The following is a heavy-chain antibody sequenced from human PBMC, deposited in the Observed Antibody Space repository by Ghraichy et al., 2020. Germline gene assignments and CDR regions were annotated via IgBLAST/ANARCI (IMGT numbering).Heavy chain of an antibody. D-gene: IGHD4-17*01. J-gene: IGHJ4*02. CDR2: IYYSGST. V-gene: IGHV4-59*01. CDR3: ARFKGSDYGDYADFDY. CDR1: GGSISSYY. Sequence: SETLSLTCTVSGGSISSYYWSWIRQPPGKGLEWIGYIYYSGSTNYNPSLKSRVTISVDTSKNQFSLKLSSVTAADTAVYYCARFKGSDYGDYADFDYWGQGTLVTVSS.